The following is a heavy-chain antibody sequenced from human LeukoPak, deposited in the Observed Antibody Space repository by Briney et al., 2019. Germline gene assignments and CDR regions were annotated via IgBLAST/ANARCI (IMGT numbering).Heavy chain of an antibody. Sequence: SETLSLTCTVSGGSISSYYWSWIRQPPGKGLDWIGYIYTSGSTNYNPSLKSRVTISVDTSKNQFSLKLSSVTAADTAVYYCARHRRIGSLNWFDSWGQGTPVTVSS. V-gene: IGHV4-4*09. D-gene: IGHD3-16*02. CDR2: IYTSGST. CDR1: GGSISSYY. CDR3: ARHRRIGSLNWFDS. J-gene: IGHJ5*01.